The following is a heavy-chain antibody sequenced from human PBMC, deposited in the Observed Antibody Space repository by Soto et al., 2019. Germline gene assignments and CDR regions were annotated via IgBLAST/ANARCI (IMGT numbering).Heavy chain of an antibody. CDR3: ARDYSQLWFGEFSRFDP. Sequence: QVQLVESGGGVVQPGRSLRLSCAASGFTFSSYGMHWVRQAPGKGLEWVAGIWYDGSNKYYADSVKGRFTISRDNSKNTLYLQMNSLRAEDTAVYYCARDYSQLWFGEFSRFDPWGQGTLVTLSS. CDR2: IWYDGSNK. J-gene: IGHJ5*02. V-gene: IGHV3-33*01. CDR1: GFTFSSYG. D-gene: IGHD3-10*01.